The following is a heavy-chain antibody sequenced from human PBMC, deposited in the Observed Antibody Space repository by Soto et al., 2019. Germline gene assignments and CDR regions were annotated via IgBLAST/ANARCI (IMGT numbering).Heavy chain of an antibody. V-gene: IGHV4-59*08. D-gene: IGHD5-18*01. J-gene: IGHJ4*02. CDR2: IYYSGST. CDR1: GGSISSYY. CDR3: ASTRRGYSYGSYFDY. Sequence: QVQLQESGPGLVKPSETLSLTCTVSGGSISSYYWSWIRQPPGKGLEWIGYIYYSGSTNYNPSLKHRGTISVDTSKNQFSLKLGSVTAAATAVYYCASTRRGYSYGSYFDYWGQGTLVTVSS.